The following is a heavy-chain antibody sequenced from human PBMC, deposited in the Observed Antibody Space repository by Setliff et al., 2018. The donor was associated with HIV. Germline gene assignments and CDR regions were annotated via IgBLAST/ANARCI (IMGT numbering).Heavy chain of an antibody. J-gene: IGHJ4*01. V-gene: IGHV4-39*01. CDR2: IHYSGST. Sequence: PSETLSLTCSVSGGCIDRRNYDWGWIRQSPGKGLEWIGNIHYSGSTYYNPTLKSRVTISVDTCRNQCYLDLRVVTAADTAVYYCARTRDKYYDILTPAYYIDYWGHGTLVTVSS. CDR1: GGCIDRRNYD. CDR3: ARTRDKYYDILTPAYYIDY. D-gene: IGHD3-9*01.